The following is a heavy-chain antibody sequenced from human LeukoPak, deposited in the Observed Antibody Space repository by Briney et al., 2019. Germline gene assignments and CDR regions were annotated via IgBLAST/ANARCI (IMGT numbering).Heavy chain of an antibody. Sequence: ASVKVSCKASGYTFTSYDINWVRQATGQGLEWMGWMKPNSGNTGYAQKFQGRVTTTRNTSISTAYMELSSLRSEDTAVYYCARPLAGGSSWYWRAFDIWGQGTMVTVSS. V-gene: IGHV1-8*03. D-gene: IGHD6-13*01. CDR1: GYTFTSYD. CDR2: MKPNSGNT. CDR3: ARPLAGGSSWYWRAFDI. J-gene: IGHJ3*02.